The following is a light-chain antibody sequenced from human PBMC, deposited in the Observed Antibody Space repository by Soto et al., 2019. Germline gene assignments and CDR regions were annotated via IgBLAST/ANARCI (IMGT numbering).Light chain of an antibody. J-gene: IGKJ5*01. V-gene: IGKV3-20*01. CDR1: QSVTSSH. CDR3: QQYGSSPIT. Sequence: PGERATLACRASQSVTSSHLSWYQQKPGKAPRLVIYGASGRAPGIPDSFSGRGSGKDVTRTISRLETEDVAVYYCQQYGSSPITFGQGTRLEIK. CDR2: GAS.